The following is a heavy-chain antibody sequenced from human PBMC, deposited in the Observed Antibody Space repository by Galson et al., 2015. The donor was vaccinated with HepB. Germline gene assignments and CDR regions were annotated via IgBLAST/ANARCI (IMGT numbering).Heavy chain of an antibody. Sequence: QSGAEVKKPGGSLKISCKAPTTTFNTTVISWVRQAPGQGLEWMGAIIPVFGAATYAHRFQDRVTLTADESAGTAYMELSYLRSEDTAIYYCARVDPGGGKFYDHWGQGTLVIVSS. CDR2: IIPVFGAA. V-gene: IGHV1-69*01. D-gene: IGHD1-1*01. J-gene: IGHJ4*02. CDR1: TTTFNTTV. CDR3: ARVDPGGGKFYDH.